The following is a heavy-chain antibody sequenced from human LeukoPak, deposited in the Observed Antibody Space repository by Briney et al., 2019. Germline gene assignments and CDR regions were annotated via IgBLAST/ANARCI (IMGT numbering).Heavy chain of an antibody. CDR2: ISSSSSYI. J-gene: IGHJ5*02. CDR1: GFTFSSYS. CDR3: ARGERSYSWFDP. Sequence: GGSLRLSCAASGFTFSSYSMNWVRQAPGKGLEWVSSISSSSSYIYYADSVKGRFTISRDNAKNSLYLQMNSLRAEDTAVYYCARGERSYSWFDPWGQGTLVTVSS. V-gene: IGHV3-21*01. D-gene: IGHD1-26*01.